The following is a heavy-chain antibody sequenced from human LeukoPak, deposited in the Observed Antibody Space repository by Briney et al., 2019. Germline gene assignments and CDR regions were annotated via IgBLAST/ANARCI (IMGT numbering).Heavy chain of an antibody. Sequence: PSETLSLTCAVSGYSISSGYYWGWIRQPPGKGLEWIGSIYHSGSTYYNPSLKSRVTISVDTSKNQFSPKLSSVTAADTAVYYCARLGGYCSSTSCYRNYYYYMDVWGKGTTVTVSS. CDR1: GYSISSGYY. D-gene: IGHD2-2*02. J-gene: IGHJ6*03. CDR2: IYHSGST. CDR3: ARLGGYCSSTSCYRNYYYYMDV. V-gene: IGHV4-38-2*01.